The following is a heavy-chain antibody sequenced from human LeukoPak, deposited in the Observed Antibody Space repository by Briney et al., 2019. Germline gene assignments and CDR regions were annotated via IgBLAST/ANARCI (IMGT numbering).Heavy chain of an antibody. D-gene: IGHD5-12*01. CDR2: IYTSGST. CDR1: GGSISSGSYY. J-gene: IGHJ4*02. CDR3: ARGPKVATLYDY. Sequence: SETLSLTCTVSGGSISSGSYYWSWIRQPAGKGLEWIERIYTSGSTNYNPSLKSRVTISVDTSKNQFSLKLSSVTAADTAVYYCARGPKVATLYDYWGQGTLVTVSS. V-gene: IGHV4-61*02.